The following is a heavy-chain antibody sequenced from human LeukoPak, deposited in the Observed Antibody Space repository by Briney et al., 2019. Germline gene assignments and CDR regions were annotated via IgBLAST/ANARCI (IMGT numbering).Heavy chain of an antibody. CDR3: ARDPMPHCSSTSCYYGAFDI. J-gene: IGHJ3*02. D-gene: IGHD2-2*01. V-gene: IGHV4-39*07. CDR1: GGSISSYY. CDR2: IYYSGST. Sequence: SETLSLTCTVSGGSISSYYWGWIRQPPGKGLEWIGSIYYSGSTYYNPSLKSRVTISVDTSKNQFSLKLSSVTAADTAVYYCARDPMPHCSSTSCYYGAFDIWGQGTMVTVSS.